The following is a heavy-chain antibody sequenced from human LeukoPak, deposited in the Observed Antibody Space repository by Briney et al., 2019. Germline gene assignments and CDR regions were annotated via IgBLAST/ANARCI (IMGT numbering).Heavy chain of an antibody. Sequence: PGGSLRLSCAASGFTFSNYGMHWVRQAPGKGLEWVALISFDGSQKYYADSVKGRFTISRDNSKSTVYLQMNSLRVEDTAVYYCAHINYYGSGSYFDWPYYFDYWGQGTLVTVSS. J-gene: IGHJ4*02. CDR3: AHINYYGSGSYFDWPYYFDY. V-gene: IGHV3-30*02. CDR1: GFTFSNYG. CDR2: ISFDGSQK. D-gene: IGHD3-10*01.